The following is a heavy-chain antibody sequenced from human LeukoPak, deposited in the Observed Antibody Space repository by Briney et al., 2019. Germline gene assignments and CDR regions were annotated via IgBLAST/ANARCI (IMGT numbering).Heavy chain of an antibody. CDR2: IYYSGST. J-gene: IGHJ5*02. Sequence: PSETLSLTCTVSGGSISSGGYYWSWIRQHPGKGLEWIGYIYYSGSTYYNASLKSRVTISVDTSKNQFSLKLSSVTAADTAVYYCARDRAVAGTDWFDPWGQGTLVTVSS. V-gene: IGHV4-31*03. D-gene: IGHD6-19*01. CDR1: GGSISSGGYY. CDR3: ARDRAVAGTDWFDP.